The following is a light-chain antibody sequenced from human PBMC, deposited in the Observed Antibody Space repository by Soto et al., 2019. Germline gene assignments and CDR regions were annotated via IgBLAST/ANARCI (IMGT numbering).Light chain of an antibody. J-gene: IGKJ2*01. CDR3: QQRSNWPPMYT. CDR2: DAS. CDR1: QSVSSY. Sequence: EIVLTQSPATLSLSPGERATLSCGASQSVSSYLAWYQQKPGQAPRLLIYDASNRATGIPARFSGSGSGTDFTLTISSLEPEDFAVYYCQQRSNWPPMYTFGQGTKVDIK. V-gene: IGKV3-11*01.